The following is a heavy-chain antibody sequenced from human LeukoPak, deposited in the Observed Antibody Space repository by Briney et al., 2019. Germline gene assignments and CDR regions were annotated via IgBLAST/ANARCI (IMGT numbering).Heavy chain of an antibody. J-gene: IGHJ4*02. D-gene: IGHD2-2*01. CDR1: GFSFSTYA. CDR3: AKDLGAGIVVVPAAVFGY. CDR2: ISYDGSNK. Sequence: GRSLRLSCAASGFSFSTYAMHWVRQAPGKGLEWVALISYDGSNKYYADSVKGRFTISRDDSKNTLYLQMNSLRAEDTAVYYCAKDLGAGIVVVPAAVFGYWGQGTLVTVSS. V-gene: IGHV3-30*14.